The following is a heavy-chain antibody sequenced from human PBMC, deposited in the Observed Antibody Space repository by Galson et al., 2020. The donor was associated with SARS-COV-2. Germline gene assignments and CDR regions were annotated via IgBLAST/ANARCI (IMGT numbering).Heavy chain of an antibody. Sequence: GESLKISCAASGFTVSSNYMSWVRQAPGKGLEWVSVIYSGGSTYYADSVKGRFTISRDNSKNTLYLQMNSLRAEDTAVYYCARDNVLLWFGRQTSWGQGTLVTVSS. J-gene: IGHJ5*02. V-gene: IGHV3-66*01. CDR3: ARDNVLLWFGRQTS. CDR2: IYSGGST. D-gene: IGHD3-10*01. CDR1: GFTVSSNY.